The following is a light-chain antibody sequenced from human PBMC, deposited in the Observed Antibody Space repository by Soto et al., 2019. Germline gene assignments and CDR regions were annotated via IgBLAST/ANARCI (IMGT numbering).Light chain of an antibody. CDR1: QSVSSN. CDR3: QQYNNWPPWT. CDR2: GAS. J-gene: IGKJ1*01. Sequence: EIVMTQSTATLSVSPGERATLSCRASQSVSSNLAWYQQKPGQAPRLLIYGASTRATGIPARFSGSGSGTEFTLTISSLQSEDFAVYYCQQYNNWPPWTFGQGTKVDNK. V-gene: IGKV3-15*01.